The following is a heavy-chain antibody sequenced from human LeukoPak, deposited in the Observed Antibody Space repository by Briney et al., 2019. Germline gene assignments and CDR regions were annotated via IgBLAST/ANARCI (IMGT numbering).Heavy chain of an antibody. V-gene: IGHV3-66*01. CDR3: ARDGYYYDSSGYDYLIFDY. Sequence: GGSLTLSCAASGCTVSSNYMSWVRQAPGKGLEWVADIYNGGSTYYAHSVKGRFTISIDNSKNKLYLQMNTLSAEDTAVYYCARDGYYYDSSGYDYLIFDYWGRGTLVTVSS. D-gene: IGHD3-22*01. CDR2: IYNGGST. J-gene: IGHJ4*02. CDR1: GCTVSSNY.